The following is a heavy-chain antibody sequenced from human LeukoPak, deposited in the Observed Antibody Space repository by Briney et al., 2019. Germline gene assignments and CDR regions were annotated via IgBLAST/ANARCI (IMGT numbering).Heavy chain of an antibody. CDR1: GFTFSSYA. CDR2: ISGSGGST. J-gene: IGHJ4*02. V-gene: IGHV3-23*01. Sequence: PGGSLRLSXAASGFTFSSYAMSWVRQAPGKGLEWVSAISGSGGSTYYADSVKGRFTISRDNSKNTLYLQMNSLRAEDTAVYYCAKAHSFYDSSGYYFDYWGQGTLVTVSS. D-gene: IGHD3-22*01. CDR3: AKAHSFYDSSGYYFDY.